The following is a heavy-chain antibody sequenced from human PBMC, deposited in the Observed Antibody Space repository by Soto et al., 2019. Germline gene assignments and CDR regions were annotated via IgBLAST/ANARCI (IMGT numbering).Heavy chain of an antibody. CDR3: ARDPPDFNSGFDS. D-gene: IGHD1-26*01. CDR2: AYYRSRWHY. V-gene: IGHV6-1*01. CDR1: GDSVSNNGAT. J-gene: IGHJ4*02. Sequence: SQTLSLTCAICGDSVSNNGATWNWIRQSPSRGLEWLGRAYYRSRWHYDYATSVRSRITINPDTSQNQFSLQLSSVTPEDTAVYYCARDPPDFNSGFDSLGQGSLVTVSS.